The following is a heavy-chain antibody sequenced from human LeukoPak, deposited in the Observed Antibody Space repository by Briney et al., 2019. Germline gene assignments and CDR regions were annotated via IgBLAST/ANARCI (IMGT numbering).Heavy chain of an antibody. Sequence: GGSLRLSCAASGFTFSTYAMHWVRQAPGKGLEWVALISYDGSNKYYADSVKGRFALSRDNSKNTLYLQMSSLRAEDTAVYYCARVAKATHSYAYGDDAFDIWGQGTMVTASS. CDR3: ARVAKATHSYAYGDDAFDI. CDR1: GFTFSTYA. J-gene: IGHJ3*02. V-gene: IGHV3-30*09. CDR2: ISYDGSNK. D-gene: IGHD5-18*01.